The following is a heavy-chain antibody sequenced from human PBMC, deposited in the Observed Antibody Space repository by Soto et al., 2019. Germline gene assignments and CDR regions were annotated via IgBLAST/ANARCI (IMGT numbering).Heavy chain of an antibody. D-gene: IGHD1-20*01. Sequence: GGSLRLSCEASGFTLRNYAMTWVRQAPGKGLEWVSLISANDVGTYYAESVKTRFTISTDQSRNTVYLQMDSLRADDTAIYYCAKAKNDYNWDNRPPFDYWGQGTFVTVSS. CDR2: ISANDVGT. V-gene: IGHV3-23*01. CDR1: GFTLRNYA. CDR3: AKAKNDYNWDNRPPFDY. J-gene: IGHJ4*02.